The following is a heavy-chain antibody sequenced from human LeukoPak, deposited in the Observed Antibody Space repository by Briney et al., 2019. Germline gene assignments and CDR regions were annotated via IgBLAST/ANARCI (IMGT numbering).Heavy chain of an antibody. CDR3: AIVLFDSSGYYGRDALDI. CDR1: GFAFNKYA. CDR2: ISGSGGGT. V-gene: IGHV3-23*01. Sequence: PGGSLRLSCAASGFAFNKYAMSWVRQAPEKGLEWVSTISGSGGGTYYADSVKGRFTISRDDSKNTLYLQLNSLRAEVTAVFYCAIVLFDSSGYYGRDALDIWGQGTMVTVSS. D-gene: IGHD3-22*01. J-gene: IGHJ3*02.